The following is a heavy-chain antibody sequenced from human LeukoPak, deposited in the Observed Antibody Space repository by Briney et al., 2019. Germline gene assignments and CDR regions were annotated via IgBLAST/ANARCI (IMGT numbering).Heavy chain of an antibody. J-gene: IGHJ4*02. CDR1: GGSISTGDYY. CDR3: ARLLAAAKTDYFDY. D-gene: IGHD6-13*01. CDR2: VDSSGKT. Sequence: VKPSETLSLTCTVSGGSISTGDYYWAWIRQPPGRGLGWTGSVDSSGKTYYNPSLKSRVTVSVDTSKNQFSLKVSSVTAADTAVYYCARLLAAAKTDYFDYWGQGILVTVSS. V-gene: IGHV4-39*01.